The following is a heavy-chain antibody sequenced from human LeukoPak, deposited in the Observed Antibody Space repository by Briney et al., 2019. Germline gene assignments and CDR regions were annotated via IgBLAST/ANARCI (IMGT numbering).Heavy chain of an antibody. CDR3: AKYSTLAAALDY. CDR2: ISSDGSKK. J-gene: IGHJ4*02. Sequence: PGGSLRLSCAASGLSFSLYDMHWVRQAPGKGLEWVALISSDGSKKLYSDSVKGRFTISRDNSKSTLFLQMNSLRTEDTAVYYCAKYSTLAAALDYWGQGTLVTVSS. V-gene: IGHV3-30*18. D-gene: IGHD2-15*01. CDR1: GLSFSLYD.